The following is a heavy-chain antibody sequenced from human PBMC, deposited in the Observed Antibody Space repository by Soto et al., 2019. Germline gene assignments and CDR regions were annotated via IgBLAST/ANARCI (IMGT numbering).Heavy chain of an antibody. CDR3: ARDIGTRTIAYGDYRGYFDY. J-gene: IGHJ4*02. D-gene: IGHD4-17*01. Sequence: QVQLQEWGPGLVKPSQTLSLTCTVSGGSISSGGYYWSWIRQHPGKGLEWIGYIYYSGSTYYNPSLKSRVTISVDTSKNQFSLKLSSVTAADTAVYYCARDIGTRTIAYGDYRGYFDYWGQGTLVTVSS. CDR1: GGSISSGGYY. CDR2: IYYSGST. V-gene: IGHV4-31*03.